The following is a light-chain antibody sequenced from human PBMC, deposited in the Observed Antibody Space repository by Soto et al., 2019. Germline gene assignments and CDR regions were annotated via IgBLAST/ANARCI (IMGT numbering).Light chain of an antibody. CDR1: QNITSH. J-gene: IGKJ1*01. CDR3: QKSFRTRT. CDR2: AAS. Sequence: EIQIPQSPSSLSASVGDRVTITCRASQNITSHLNWYQQKPGKAPKLLIFAASILQSGVPSRFTGSGSGTDFTLTISSLQPDDYALYYCQKSFRTRTFGQGTKVEIK. V-gene: IGKV1-39*01.